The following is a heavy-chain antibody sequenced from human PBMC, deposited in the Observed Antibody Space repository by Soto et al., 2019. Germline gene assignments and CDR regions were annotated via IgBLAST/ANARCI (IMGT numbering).Heavy chain of an antibody. J-gene: IGHJ4*02. V-gene: IGHV4-59*01. Sequence: QVQLQESGPGLVKPSETLSLTCTVSGGSISSYYWSWIRQPPGKGLGWIGYIYYSGSTDYSPSLKGRVTISVDTSKNQFSLRLSSVAAADTAVYYCARPTYNSGSPFDYWGQGTLVTVSS. CDR1: GGSISSYY. D-gene: IGHD1-20*01. CDR2: IYYSGST. CDR3: ARPTYNSGSPFDY.